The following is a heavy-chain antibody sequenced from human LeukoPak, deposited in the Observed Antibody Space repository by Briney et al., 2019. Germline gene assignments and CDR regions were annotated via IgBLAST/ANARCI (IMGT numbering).Heavy chain of an antibody. V-gene: IGHV1-2*02. CDR3: ARRPSIAAAEGFSWFDP. CDR2: INSNSGGT. J-gene: IGHJ5*02. D-gene: IGHD6-13*01. CDR1: GYTFTGYY. Sequence: ASVKVSCKASGYTFTGYYMHWVRQAPGQGLEWMGWINSNSGGTNYAQKFQGRVTMTRDTSINTAYLELTRLRSDDTAVYYCARRPSIAAAEGFSWFDPWGQGTLVTVSS.